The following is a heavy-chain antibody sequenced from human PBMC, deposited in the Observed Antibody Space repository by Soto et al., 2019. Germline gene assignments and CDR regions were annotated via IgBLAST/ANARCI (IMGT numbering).Heavy chain of an antibody. Sequence: QVQLVQSGAEVKKPGASVKVSCTTSGYTFTGQYMHWVRQAPGQGPEWMGWINPNSAGTNYAPQSQGRVSMTRDTSISTAYMDVSRLRSDDTAVYYRARARVSSGSGSYSAFDLWGQGTMVTVSS. CDR1: GYTFTGQY. V-gene: IGHV1-2*02. CDR2: INPNSAGT. J-gene: IGHJ3*01. D-gene: IGHD3-10*01. CDR3: ARARVSSGSGSYSAFDL.